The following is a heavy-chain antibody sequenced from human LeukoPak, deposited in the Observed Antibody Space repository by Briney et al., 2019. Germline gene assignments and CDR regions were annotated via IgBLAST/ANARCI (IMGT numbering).Heavy chain of an antibody. CDR1: GYIFSDYY. J-gene: IGHJ4*02. D-gene: IGHD4-11*01. CDR3: ARALSNFRLYYFDS. V-gene: IGHV1-2*02. Sequence: ASMKVSCKASGYIFSDYYIHWVRQAPGQGLEWMGWINPNSGGTNHAEKFQGRVTMTRATSISTAYMELSRLNSDDTAVYYCARALSNFRLYYFDSWGQGTLVTVSS. CDR2: INPNSGGT.